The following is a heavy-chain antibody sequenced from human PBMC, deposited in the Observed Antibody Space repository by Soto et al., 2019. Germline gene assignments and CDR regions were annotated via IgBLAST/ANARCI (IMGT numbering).Heavy chain of an antibody. J-gene: IGHJ6*02. CDR3: VKGRGPYEVKYGMDV. D-gene: IGHD2-21*01. Sequence: PGGSLRLSCVVSGFTFSSSWMHWVRQGPGKGLVWVSRMNPDGSAINYADSVKGRFTTSRDNAGKSLYLQMNRLRVEDTALYYCVKGRGPYEVKYGMDVWGQGTTVTVSS. V-gene: IGHV3-74*01. CDR1: GFTFSSSW. CDR2: MNPDGSAI.